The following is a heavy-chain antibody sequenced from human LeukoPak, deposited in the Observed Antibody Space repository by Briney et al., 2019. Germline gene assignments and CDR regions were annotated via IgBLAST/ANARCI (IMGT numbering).Heavy chain of an antibody. D-gene: IGHD3-16*02. CDR3: VRGSRDYIWGSYRSDPKIPFEY. CDR2: ISYDGSHK. V-gene: IGHV3-30*03. Sequence: PGGSLRPSCAASGFTFSSYCMHWVRQAPGKGLEWVAVISYDGSHKYYVDSVKGRFTISRNNSKNTLDLQMNSLRAEDTAVYYCVRGSRDYIWGSYRSDPKIPFEYWGQGTLVTVSS. J-gene: IGHJ4*02. CDR1: GFTFSSYC.